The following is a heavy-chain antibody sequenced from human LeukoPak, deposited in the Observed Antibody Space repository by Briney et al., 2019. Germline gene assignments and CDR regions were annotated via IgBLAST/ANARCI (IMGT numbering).Heavy chain of an antibody. Sequence: GGSLTLSCAASGFTFSSHWMNWVRQAPGKGLEWVANIKQDGSEKYYVDSVKGRFTISRNNAKNSLYLQMNSLRAEDTAVYYCARDSRENYYGWDPQGYWGQGTLVTVSS. CDR2: IKQDGSEK. CDR3: ARDSRENYYGWDPQGY. D-gene: IGHD1-26*01. CDR1: GFTFSSHW. V-gene: IGHV3-7*01. J-gene: IGHJ4*02.